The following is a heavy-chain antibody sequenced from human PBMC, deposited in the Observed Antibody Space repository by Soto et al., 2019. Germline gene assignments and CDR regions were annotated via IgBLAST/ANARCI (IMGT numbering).Heavy chain of an antibody. CDR2: ILVGGST. CDR1: GFICTSYD. J-gene: IGHJ3*02. V-gene: IGHV3-23*01. D-gene: IGHD2-8*02. Sequence: GGSLRLSCAASGFICTSYDMSWVRQAPGKGLEWVSTILVGGSTHYEDSVKGRFTISRDGSKNTVYLQMNSLTAGDTAVYYCAKATATGGGAFEICGQGXMVTVSS. CDR3: AKATATGGGAFEI.